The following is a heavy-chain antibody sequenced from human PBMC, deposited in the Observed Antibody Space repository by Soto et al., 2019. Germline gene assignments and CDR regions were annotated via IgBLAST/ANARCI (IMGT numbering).Heavy chain of an antibody. Sequence: EVQLVESGGGLVKPGGSLRLSCAASGFTFISYSMNWVRQAPGKGLEWVSSISSSSSYIYSADSVKGRFTISRDNAKNSLYLQMNSLRAEDTAVYYCAREDYSNFDYWGQGTLVTVSS. J-gene: IGHJ4*02. D-gene: IGHD4-4*01. CDR2: ISSSSSYI. V-gene: IGHV3-21*01. CDR1: GFTFISYS. CDR3: AREDYSNFDY.